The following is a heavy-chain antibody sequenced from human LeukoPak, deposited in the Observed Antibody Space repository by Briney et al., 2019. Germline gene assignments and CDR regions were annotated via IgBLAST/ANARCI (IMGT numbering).Heavy chain of an antibody. J-gene: IGHJ4*02. CDR2: VSCFNGDT. CDR1: GYTFNHHG. CDR3: ARDPTNTSGRYAYHDY. Sequence: ASVKVSRKASGYTFNHHGISWVRQAPGQGLEWMGWVSCFNGDTHYAQKFQGRVTMTRDTSTTTAYMELRSLRSDDTALYYCARDPTNTSGRYAYHDYWGQGTLVTVSS. D-gene: IGHD6-19*01. V-gene: IGHV1-18*04.